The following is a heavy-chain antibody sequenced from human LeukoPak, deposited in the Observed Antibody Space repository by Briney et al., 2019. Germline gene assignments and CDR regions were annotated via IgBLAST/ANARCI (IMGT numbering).Heavy chain of an antibody. D-gene: IGHD3-3*01. CDR1: GYTFTGYY. J-gene: IGHJ5*02. CDR3: AREYYDFWSGYYRPNNWFDP. CDR2: INPNSGGT. Sequence: SSVKVSCKASGYTFTGYYMHWVRQAPGQGLEWMGWINPNSGGTNYAQKFQGRVTMTRDTSISTAYMELSRLRSDDTAVYYCAREYYDFWSGYYRPNNWFDPWGQGTLVTVSS. V-gene: IGHV1-2*02.